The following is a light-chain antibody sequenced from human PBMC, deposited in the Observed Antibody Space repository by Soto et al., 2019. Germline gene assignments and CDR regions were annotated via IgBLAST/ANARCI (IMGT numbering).Light chain of an antibody. Sequence: EIVLTQSPATLSVSPGERATLSCRASQSVGPNLVWYQQKFGQAPRLLIYGVSTRATGVPARFSGSGSGTEFTLTISRLQPEDLAVYYCHKYNNWPSWTVGQGTKVDIK. CDR3: HKYNNWPSWT. CDR2: GVS. J-gene: IGKJ1*01. V-gene: IGKV3-15*01. CDR1: QSVGPN.